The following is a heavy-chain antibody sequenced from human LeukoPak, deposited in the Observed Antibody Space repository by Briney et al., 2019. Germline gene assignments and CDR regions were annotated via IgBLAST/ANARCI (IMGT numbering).Heavy chain of an antibody. J-gene: IGHJ4*02. Sequence: ASVKVSCKASGYTFTHYGITWVRQAPGQGLTWMGWINTYNGDTKCAQKLQGRVTMTTDTSTSTAFMELRSLRSDDSAVYYCARGIRSPLFDYWGLGTLVTVSP. CDR1: GYTFTHYG. V-gene: IGHV1-18*01. D-gene: IGHD3-16*01. CDR2: INTYNGDT. CDR3: ARGIRSPLFDY.